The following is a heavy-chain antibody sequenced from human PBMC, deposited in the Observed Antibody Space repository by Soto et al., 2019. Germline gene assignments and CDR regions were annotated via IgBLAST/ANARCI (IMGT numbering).Heavy chain of an antibody. V-gene: IGHV3-66*01. Sequence: HPGGSLRLSCPASAFTLSSNYMSWVRQAPRKGMEKDTVIYSGGSTYYADSVKGRFTISRDNAKYSLYLQMNSLRAEDTAVYYCARDPYYDFWSGTLAWAQTTPPKFDPWGQGTLVTVSS. CDR1: AFTLSSNY. CDR2: IYSGGST. CDR3: ARDPYYDFWSGTLAWAQTTPPKFDP. J-gene: IGHJ5*02. D-gene: IGHD3-3*01.